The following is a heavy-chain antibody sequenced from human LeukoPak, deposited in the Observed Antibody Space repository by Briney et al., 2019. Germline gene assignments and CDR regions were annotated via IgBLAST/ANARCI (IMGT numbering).Heavy chain of an antibody. V-gene: IGHV1-24*01. Sequence: ASVKVSCKLSGYTLTELSMPWVREAPGKELEWMGGFDPEDGETIYAQKFQGRVTMTEDTSTDTAYMELSSLRSEDTAVYYCATDSYYYDRAGGFDYWGQGTLVTVSS. CDR2: FDPEDGET. J-gene: IGHJ4*02. D-gene: IGHD3-22*01. CDR3: ATDSYYYDRAGGFDY. CDR1: GYTLTELS.